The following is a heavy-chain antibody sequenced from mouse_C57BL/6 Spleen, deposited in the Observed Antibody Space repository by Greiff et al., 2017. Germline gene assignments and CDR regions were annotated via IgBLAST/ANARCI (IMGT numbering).Heavy chain of an antibody. D-gene: IGHD1-1*01. V-gene: IGHV1-76*01. CDR3: ARYGSSHFDY. CDR2: IYPGSGNT. J-gene: IGHJ2*01. Sequence: QVQLQQSGAELVRPGASVKLSCKASGYTFTDYYINWVKQRPGQGLEWIARIYPGSGNTYYNEKFKGKATLTAEKSSSTAYMQLSSLTSEDSAVYFCARYGSSHFDYWGQGTTLTVSS. CDR1: GYTFTDYY.